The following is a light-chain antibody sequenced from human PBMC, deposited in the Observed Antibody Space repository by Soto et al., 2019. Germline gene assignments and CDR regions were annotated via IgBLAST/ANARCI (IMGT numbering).Light chain of an antibody. Sequence: QSALTQPRSVSGSPRQSVTISCTGTSSDVGGYNYVSWYQQHPGKAPKLMIYDVSQRPSGVPDRFSGSKSGNTASLTISGLQSEDEADYYCCAYAGTYTVFGGGTQLTVL. CDR1: SSDVGGYNY. V-gene: IGLV2-11*01. CDR3: CAYAGTYTV. J-gene: IGLJ2*01. CDR2: DVS.